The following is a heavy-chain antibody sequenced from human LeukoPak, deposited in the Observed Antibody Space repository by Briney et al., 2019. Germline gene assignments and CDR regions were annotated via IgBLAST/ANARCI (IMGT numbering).Heavy chain of an antibody. CDR3: AKVIGYSYGCVDY. V-gene: IGHV3-23*01. Sequence: PGWSLRISCAASGFTFSSYAMCWVRKVPGKGLDLVSAISGSGGSTYYADSVKGRFTISRDDSKNTLYLQMNSLRAEDTAVYYCAKVIGYSYGCVDYWGQGTLVTVSS. CDR1: GFTFSSYA. D-gene: IGHD5-18*01. J-gene: IGHJ4*02. CDR2: ISGSGGST.